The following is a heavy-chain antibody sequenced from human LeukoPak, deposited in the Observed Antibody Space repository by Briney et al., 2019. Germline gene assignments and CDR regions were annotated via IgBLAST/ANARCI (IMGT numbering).Heavy chain of an antibody. CDR1: GGSFSGYY. CDR3: ARGPDIVVVPAALTETDYYYGMDV. V-gene: IGHV4-34*01. CDR2: INHSGST. Sequence: SETLSLTCAVYGGSFSGYYWSWIRQPPGKGLEWIGEINHSGSTNYNPSLKSRVTISVDTSKNQFSLKLSSVTAADTAVYYCARGPDIVVVPAALTETDYYYGMDVWGQGTTVTVSS. D-gene: IGHD2-2*01. J-gene: IGHJ6*02.